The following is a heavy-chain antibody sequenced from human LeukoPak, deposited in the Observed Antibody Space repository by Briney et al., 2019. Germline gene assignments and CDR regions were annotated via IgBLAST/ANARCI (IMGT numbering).Heavy chain of an antibody. CDR2: MSFDGSNK. CDR3: SKPGYASSWSRNFDY. V-gene: IGHV3-30-3*02. J-gene: IGHJ4*02. Sequence: PGGSLRLSCAASGFTFSSYAMHWVRQAPGKGLEWVAFMSFDGSNKYADSVKGRFTISRDNSKNTLYLQLNSLRAEDTAIYYCSKPGYASSWSRNFDYWGQGTLVTVSS. CDR1: GFTFSSYA. D-gene: IGHD6-13*01.